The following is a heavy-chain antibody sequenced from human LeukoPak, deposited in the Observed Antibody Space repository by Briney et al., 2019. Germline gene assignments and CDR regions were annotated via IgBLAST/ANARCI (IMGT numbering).Heavy chain of an antibody. CDR2: INQDESEK. V-gene: IGHV3-7*01. CDR3: ARGPVSDY. CDR1: GFTFSSYW. Sequence: GGSLRLSCAASGFTFSSYWMNWVRQAPGKGLEWVANINQDESEKDYVASVKGRFTISRDNAKNSLYMQMNSLRAEDTAVYYCARGPVSDYWGQGTLATVSS. D-gene: IGHD4-17*01. J-gene: IGHJ4*02.